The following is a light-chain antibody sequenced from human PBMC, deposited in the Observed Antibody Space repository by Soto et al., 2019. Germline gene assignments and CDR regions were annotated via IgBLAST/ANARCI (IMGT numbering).Light chain of an antibody. J-gene: IGLJ1*01. CDR2: DVT. CDR1: SSDVGGYNF. V-gene: IGLV2-14*01. Sequence: QSALTQPASVSGTPGQSITIACTGTSSDVGGYNFVSWYQQHPGKAPKLMIYDVTIRPSGVSSRFSGSKSSNTASLTISGLQAEDEADYYCSSYTSSSTLVFGTGTKVTVL. CDR3: SSYTSSSTLV.